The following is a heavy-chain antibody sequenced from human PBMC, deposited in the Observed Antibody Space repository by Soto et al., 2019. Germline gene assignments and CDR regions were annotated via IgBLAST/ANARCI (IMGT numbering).Heavy chain of an antibody. J-gene: IGHJ6*02. CDR2: ISAYNGDT. CDR1: GYSFTTHG. CDR3: ARDPPFSGILRGTPLMDV. Sequence: QVQLVQSKAEVSKPGASVKVSCKASGYSFTTHGISWVRRAPGHGLEWMGWISAYNGDTHYVQRFQGRLTMTTDTSTSTAYMELRSLTSDDTAVYYCARDPPFSGILRGTPLMDVWGQGTTVTVSS. V-gene: IGHV1-18*04. D-gene: IGHD4-17*01.